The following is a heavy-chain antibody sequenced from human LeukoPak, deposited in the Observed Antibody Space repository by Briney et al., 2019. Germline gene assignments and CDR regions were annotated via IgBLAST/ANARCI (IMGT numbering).Heavy chain of an antibody. Sequence: GSLRLSCAASGFTFSSYAMSWIRQPPGKGLEWIGEINHSGSTNYNPSLKSRVTISVDTSKNQFSLKLSSVTAADTAVYYCARAKGYSYEFDYWGQGTLVTVSS. CDR1: GFTFSSYA. J-gene: IGHJ4*02. V-gene: IGHV4-34*01. CDR2: INHSGST. CDR3: ARAKGYSYEFDY. D-gene: IGHD5-18*01.